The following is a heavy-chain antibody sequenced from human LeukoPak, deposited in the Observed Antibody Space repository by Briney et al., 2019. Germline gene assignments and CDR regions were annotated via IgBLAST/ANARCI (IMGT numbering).Heavy chain of an antibody. J-gene: IGHJ4*02. CDR3: ARQTGSGLFILP. Sequence: SETLSLTCTVSGVSISSSYSYWGWIRQPPGMGLEWIGSIYYTGNTYYNSSLKSQVSISIDTSKNQFSLKLTSVTAADTAVYYCARQTGSGLFILPGGQGTLVTVSS. CDR2: IYYTGNT. V-gene: IGHV4-39*01. D-gene: IGHD3/OR15-3a*01. CDR1: GVSISSSYSY.